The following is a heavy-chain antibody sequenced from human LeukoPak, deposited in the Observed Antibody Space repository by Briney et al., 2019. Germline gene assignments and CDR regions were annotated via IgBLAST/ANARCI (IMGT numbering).Heavy chain of an antibody. D-gene: IGHD4-11*01. CDR2: IYTSGST. J-gene: IGHJ6*03. V-gene: IGHV4-4*09. Sequence: SETLSLTCTVSGGSISSYYWSWIRQPPGKGLEWSGYIYTSGSTNYNPSLKSRVTISVDTSKNQFSLKLSSVTAADTAVYYCARSVSHYYYMDVWGKGTTVTVSS. CDR1: GGSISSYY. CDR3: ARSVSHYYYMDV.